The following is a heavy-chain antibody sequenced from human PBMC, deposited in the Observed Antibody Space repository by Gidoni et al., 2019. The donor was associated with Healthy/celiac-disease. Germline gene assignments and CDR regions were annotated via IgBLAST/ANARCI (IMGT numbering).Heavy chain of an antibody. CDR1: GFTFTSSA. V-gene: IGHV1-58*01. J-gene: IGHJ4*02. Sequence: QMQLVQSGPEVKKPGTSVKVSCKASGFTFTSSAVQWVRQARGQRLEWIGWIVVGSGNTNYAQKFQERVTITRDMSTSTAYMELSSLRSEDTAVYYCAAGIYGDYRSPFDYWGQGTLVTVSS. CDR3: AAGIYGDYRSPFDY. CDR2: IVVGSGNT. D-gene: IGHD4-17*01.